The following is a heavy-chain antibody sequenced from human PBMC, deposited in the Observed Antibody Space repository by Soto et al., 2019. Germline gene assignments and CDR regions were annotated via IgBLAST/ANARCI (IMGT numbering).Heavy chain of an antibody. V-gene: IGHV3-33*01. CDR3: ASGYYDSSGSRSYYYYGMDV. Sequence: GGSLGLSCAASGFSFSSYGMQWVRQAPGKGLEWVAVIWYDGSNKYYADSVKGRFTISRDNSKNTLYLQMNSLRAEDTAVYYCASGYYDSSGSRSYYYYGMDVWGQWTTVTVS. D-gene: IGHD3-22*01. CDR1: GFSFSSYG. J-gene: IGHJ6*02. CDR2: IWYDGSNK.